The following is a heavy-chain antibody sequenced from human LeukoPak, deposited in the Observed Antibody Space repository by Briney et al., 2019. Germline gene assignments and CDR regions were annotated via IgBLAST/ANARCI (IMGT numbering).Heavy chain of an antibody. CDR3: AREKFLEWYAVAGTFGYFDY. Sequence: GGSLRLSCAASGFTFSSYWMSWVRQAPGKELEWVANIKQDGSEKYYVDSVKGRFTISRDNAKNSLYLQMNSLRAEDTAVYYCAREKFLEWYAVAGTFGYFDYWGQGTLVTVSS. D-gene: IGHD6-19*01. CDR1: GFTFSSYW. CDR2: IKQDGSEK. V-gene: IGHV3-7*03. J-gene: IGHJ4*02.